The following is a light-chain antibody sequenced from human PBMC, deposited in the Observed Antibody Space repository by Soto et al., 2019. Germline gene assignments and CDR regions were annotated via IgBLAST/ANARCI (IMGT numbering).Light chain of an antibody. J-gene: IGKJ4*01. CDR3: QQYNNWPSLT. CDR1: QSVSSN. Sequence: IVMTQSPTTLSVSPGERATLSCRASQSVSSNLAWYQQKPGQAPRLLSYGAPTRATGIPARFSGSGSGTEFTLTISSLQSEDFAVYYCQQYNNWPSLTFGGGTKVDIK. CDR2: GAP. V-gene: IGKV3-15*01.